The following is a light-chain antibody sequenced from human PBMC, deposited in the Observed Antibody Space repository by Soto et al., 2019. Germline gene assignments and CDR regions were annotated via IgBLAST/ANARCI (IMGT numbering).Light chain of an antibody. V-gene: IGKV3-20*01. Sequence: EIVLTQSPGTLSISLGERATLSCRSSQSVSDSYLAWYQQRVGQAPRLLIYGASNRATDIPDRFSGSGSGTDFTLTITRLEPEDFAGYYCHQYGRSPYAFGQGTKLEIK. CDR3: HQYGRSPYA. CDR1: QSVSDSY. J-gene: IGKJ2*01. CDR2: GAS.